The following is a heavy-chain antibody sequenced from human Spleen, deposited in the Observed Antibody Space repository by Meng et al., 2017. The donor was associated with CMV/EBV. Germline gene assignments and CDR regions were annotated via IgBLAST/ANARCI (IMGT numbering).Heavy chain of an antibody. CDR2: INPNSGDT. V-gene: IGHV1-2*02. Sequence: ASVKVSCKASGYTLPSHYMHWVRQAPGQGLEWMGWINPNSGDTDYPQKFQGRVTMTRDTSINTAYVELSRLRSDDPAIYYCARERYLEPAASPAYYYYGIDVWGQGTTVTVSS. D-gene: IGHD2-2*01. CDR1: GYTLPSHY. J-gene: IGHJ6*02. CDR3: ARERYLEPAASPAYYYYGIDV.